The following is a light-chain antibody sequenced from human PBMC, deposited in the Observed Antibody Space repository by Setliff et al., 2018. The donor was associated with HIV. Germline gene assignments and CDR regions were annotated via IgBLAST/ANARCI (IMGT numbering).Light chain of an antibody. CDR3: CSYTGTSSYV. J-gene: IGLJ1*01. V-gene: IGLV2-23*02. CDR2: DVN. CDR1: SSDVGAYNY. Sequence: QSALTQPASESGSPGQSITISCTGTSSDVGAYNYVSWYQQHPGKAPKFMIYDVNKRPSGVSNRFSGSKSGNTASLTISVLQAEDEADYYCCSYTGTSSYVFGTGTKV.